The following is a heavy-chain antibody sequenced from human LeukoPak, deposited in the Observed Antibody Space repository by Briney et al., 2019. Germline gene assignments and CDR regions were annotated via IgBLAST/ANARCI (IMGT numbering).Heavy chain of an antibody. Sequence: SGGSLRLSCAASGFTFSSSWMHWVCQAPEKGLEWVADIKCDGSEKYYVDSVKGRLTISRDNAKNSLYLQVNSLRAEDIRSGSYSLIDYWGRGTLVTVSS. V-gene: IGHV3-52*01. J-gene: IGHJ4*02. CDR1: GFTFSSSW. D-gene: IGHD3-10*01. CDR3: SLIDY. CDR2: IKCDGSEK.